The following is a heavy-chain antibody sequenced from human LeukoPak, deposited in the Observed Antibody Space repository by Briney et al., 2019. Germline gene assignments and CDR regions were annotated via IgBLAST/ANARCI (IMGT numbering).Heavy chain of an antibody. D-gene: IGHD3-10*01. Sequence: SETLSLTCTVSGGSISSGSYYWSWIRQPAGKGLEWIWRIYTSGSTNYNPSPKSRVTISVDTSKNQFSLKLSSVTAADTAVYYCARATYGSGSNFDYWGQGTLVTVSS. CDR1: GGSISSGSYY. CDR2: IYTSGST. J-gene: IGHJ4*02. CDR3: ARATYGSGSNFDY. V-gene: IGHV4-61*02.